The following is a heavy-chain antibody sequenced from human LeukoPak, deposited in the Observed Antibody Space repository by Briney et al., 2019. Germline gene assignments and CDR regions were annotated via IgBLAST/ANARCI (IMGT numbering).Heavy chain of an antibody. J-gene: IGHJ6*02. V-gene: IGHV1-8*01. CDR1: GYTFTSYD. CDR3: ASFFWDTSGWFGELSYYYYYGMDA. Sequence: ASVKVSCKASGYTFTSYDINWVRQATGQGLEWMGWMNPNSGNTGYAQKFQGRVTMTRNTSISTAYMELSSLRSEDTAVYYCASFFWDTSGWFGELSYYYYYGMDAWGQGTTVTVSS. D-gene: IGHD3-10*01. CDR2: MNPNSGNT.